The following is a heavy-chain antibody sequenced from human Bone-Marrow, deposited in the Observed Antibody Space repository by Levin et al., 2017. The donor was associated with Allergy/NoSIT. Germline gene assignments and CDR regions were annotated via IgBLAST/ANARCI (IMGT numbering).Heavy chain of an antibody. CDR1: GFTLSSYA. Sequence: PGGSLRLSCSASGFTLSSYAMYWVRQAPGKGLEYVSAFGTTGGSTFYADSVKGRFTISRDSSKNTLYLQMSSLRAEDTAVYYCARKSVHTAMAYFDYWGQGTLVTVSS. V-gene: IGHV3-64D*06. D-gene: IGHD5-18*01. CDR2: FGTTGGST. J-gene: IGHJ4*02. CDR3: ARKSVHTAMAYFDY.